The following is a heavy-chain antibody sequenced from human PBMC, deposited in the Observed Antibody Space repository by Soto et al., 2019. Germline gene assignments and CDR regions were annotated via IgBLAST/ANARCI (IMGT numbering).Heavy chain of an antibody. V-gene: IGHV1-69*13. CDR3: ARGGVYYYDSSGYYYG. Sequence: SVKVSCKASGGTFSSYAISWVRQAPGQGLEWMGGIIPIFGTANYAQKFQGRVTITADESTSTAYMELSSLRSEDTAVYYCARGGVYYYDSSGYYYGWGQGTLVTVSS. CDR1: GGTFSSYA. J-gene: IGHJ4*02. CDR2: IIPIFGTA. D-gene: IGHD3-22*01.